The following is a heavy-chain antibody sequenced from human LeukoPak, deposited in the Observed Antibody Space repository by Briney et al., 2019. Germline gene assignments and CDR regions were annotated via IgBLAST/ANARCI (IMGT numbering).Heavy chain of an antibody. CDR2: ISWNSGSI. V-gene: IGHV3-9*01. CDR1: GFTFDDYA. J-gene: IGHJ4*02. D-gene: IGHD5-18*01. Sequence: GGSLRLSCAASGFTFDDYAMHWVRQAPGKGLEWVSGISWNSGSIGYADSVKGRFTISRDNAKNSLYLQMNSLRAEDTALYYCAKSKSQDTAEFDYWGQGTLVTVSS. CDR3: AKSKSQDTAEFDY.